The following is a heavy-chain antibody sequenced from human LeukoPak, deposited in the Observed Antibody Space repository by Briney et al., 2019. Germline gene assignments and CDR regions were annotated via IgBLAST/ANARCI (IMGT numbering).Heavy chain of an antibody. CDR3: ARNSIHYDYVWGSYRFVGFDY. J-gene: IGHJ4*02. CDR2: IYTSGST. Sequence: SETLSLTCTVSGGSISSYYWSWIRQPAGKGLEWIGRIYTSGSTNYNPSLKSRVTMSVDTSKNQFSLKLSSVTAADTAVYYCARNSIHYDYVWGSYRFVGFDYWGQGTLVTVSS. V-gene: IGHV4-4*07. D-gene: IGHD3-16*02. CDR1: GGSISSYY.